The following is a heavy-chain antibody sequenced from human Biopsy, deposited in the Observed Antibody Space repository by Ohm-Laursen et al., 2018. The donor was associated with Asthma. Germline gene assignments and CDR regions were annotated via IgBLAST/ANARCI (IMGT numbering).Heavy chain of an antibody. D-gene: IGHD3-10*01. CDR3: ARAVDYSHYYGIDV. CDR1: GYTFNSAG. J-gene: IGHJ6*02. CDR2: ISVYNGNT. Sequence: ASVKVSCKTSGYTFNSAGITWVRQAPGQGLEWMGLISVYNGNTKVAQKLQDRVTMITDTSTGTAYMELRSLRSDDTAVYFCARAVDYSHYYGIDVWGQGTTVTVS. V-gene: IGHV1-18*01.